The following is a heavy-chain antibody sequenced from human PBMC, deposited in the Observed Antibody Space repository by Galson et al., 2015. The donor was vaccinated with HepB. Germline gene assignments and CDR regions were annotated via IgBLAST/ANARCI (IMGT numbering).Heavy chain of an antibody. D-gene: IGHD2-2*01. Sequence: SLRPSCAASGFTFSSYAMSWVRQAPGKGLEWVSAISGSGGSTYYADSVKGRFTISRDNSKNTLYLQMNSLRAEDTAVYYCAKGAVRCSSTSCYCDVLDAFDIWGQGTMVTVSS. CDR1: GFTFSSYA. CDR3: AKGAVRCSSTSCYCDVLDAFDI. V-gene: IGHV3-23*01. CDR2: ISGSGGST. J-gene: IGHJ3*02.